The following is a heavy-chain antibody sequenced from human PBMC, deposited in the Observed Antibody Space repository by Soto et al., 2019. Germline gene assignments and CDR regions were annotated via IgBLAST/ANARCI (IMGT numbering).Heavy chain of an antibody. Sequence: PGESLKISCEISGYNFTAYWLGWVRQMPGKGLEWVGNIHPSDSETHYRPSFQGQVTFSVDKSISTAYLHWTTLQASDTAIYFCARQRTTVVTQAYFDHWGQGTLVTVSS. CDR1: GYNFTAYW. D-gene: IGHD4-17*01. CDR2: IHPSDSET. J-gene: IGHJ4*02. CDR3: ARQRTTVVTQAYFDH. V-gene: IGHV5-51*01.